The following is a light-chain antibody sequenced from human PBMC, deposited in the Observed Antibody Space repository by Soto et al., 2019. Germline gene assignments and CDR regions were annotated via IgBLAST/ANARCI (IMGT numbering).Light chain of an antibody. V-gene: IGLV2-14*02. Sequence: QSVLTQPASVSGSPGQSITISCTGTSSDVGSYNLVSWYQQYPGKAPKLMIYEVSKRPSGVSNRFSGSKSGNTASLTISGLQAEDEADYYCTSYTNRYTYVFGTGTKVTVL. CDR3: TSYTNRYTYV. CDR1: SSDVGSYNL. CDR2: EVS. J-gene: IGLJ1*01.